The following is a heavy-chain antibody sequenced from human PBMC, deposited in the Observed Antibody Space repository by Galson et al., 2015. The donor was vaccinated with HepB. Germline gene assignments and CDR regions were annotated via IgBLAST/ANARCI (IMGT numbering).Heavy chain of an antibody. J-gene: IGHJ6*02. Sequence: SLRLSCAASGFTFSSYGMHWVRQAPGKGLEWVAFIRYDGSNKYYADSVKGRFTISRDNSKNTLYLQMNSLRAEDTAVYYCAKWDIVVVPAAKGGMDVWGQGTTVTVSS. CDR3: AKWDIVVVPAAKGGMDV. D-gene: IGHD2-2*01. CDR2: IRYDGSNK. CDR1: GFTFSSYG. V-gene: IGHV3-30*02.